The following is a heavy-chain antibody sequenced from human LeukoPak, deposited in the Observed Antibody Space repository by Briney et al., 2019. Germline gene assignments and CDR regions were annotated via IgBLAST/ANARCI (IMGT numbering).Heavy chain of an antibody. V-gene: IGHV3-15*04. CDR3: TTDLVSLWDH. Sequence: GGSLRLSCAASGFTFSNYAMNWVRQAPGKGLEWVGRIVSKTDGGTVDYAAPVKGRFTISRDDSKNTLYLQMNSLKTEDTAVYYCTTDLVSLWDHWGQGTLVTVSS. D-gene: IGHD1-14*01. CDR2: IVSKTDGGTV. CDR1: GFTFSNYA. J-gene: IGHJ4*02.